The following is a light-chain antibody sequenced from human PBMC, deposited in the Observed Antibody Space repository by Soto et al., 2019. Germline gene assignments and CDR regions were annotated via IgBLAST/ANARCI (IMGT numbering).Light chain of an antibody. CDR1: QGVFSNF. J-gene: IGKJ5*01. Sequence: EIVLTQSPGTLSLSPGERATLSCRASQGVFSNFLAWYQQKPGQAPRLLIYGASSRATGIPDRFSGSGSVTDFTLTISRLEPEDFEVYCCQQYGSSPITFGQGTRLEIK. CDR3: QQYGSSPIT. CDR2: GAS. V-gene: IGKV3-20*01.